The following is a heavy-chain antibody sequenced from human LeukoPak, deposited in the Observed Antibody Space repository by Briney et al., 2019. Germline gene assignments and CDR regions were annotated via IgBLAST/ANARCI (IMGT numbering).Heavy chain of an antibody. J-gene: IGHJ4*02. V-gene: IGHV4-38-2*02. Sequence: PSETLSLTCTVSGYSFSSGYYWGWIRQPPGEGLEWIGSIYHSGSTNYNPSLKSRVTISVDTSKNQFSLKLSSVTAADTAVYYCARGVAGTWWYWGQGTLVTVSS. CDR3: ARGVAGTWWY. CDR2: IYHSGST. D-gene: IGHD6-19*01. CDR1: GYSFSSGYY.